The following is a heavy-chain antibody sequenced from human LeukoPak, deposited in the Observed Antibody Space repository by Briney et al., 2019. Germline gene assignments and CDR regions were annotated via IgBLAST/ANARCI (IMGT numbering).Heavy chain of an antibody. J-gene: IGHJ5*02. Sequence: SETLSLTCTVSGGSISSSSYYWGWIRQPPGKGLEWIGSIYYSGSTNYNPSLKSRVTISVDTSKNQFSLKLSSVTAADTAVYYCARHNPITIFGVVIISWFDPWGQGTLVTVSS. CDR1: GGSISSSSYY. CDR2: IYYSGST. D-gene: IGHD3-3*01. CDR3: ARHNPITIFGVVIISWFDP. V-gene: IGHV4-39*07.